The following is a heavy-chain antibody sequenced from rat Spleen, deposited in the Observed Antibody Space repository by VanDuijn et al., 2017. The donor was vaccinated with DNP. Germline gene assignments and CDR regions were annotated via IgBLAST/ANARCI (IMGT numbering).Heavy chain of an antibody. D-gene: IGHD1-11*01. CDR3: ARRGYGGRGFFDY. CDR2: ISAGGGNS. J-gene: IGHJ2*01. CDR1: RFTISDYG. Sequence: EVKLVESGGGLVQPGRSLKLSCEVSRFTISDYGMAWVRQAPTKGLEWVASISAGGGNSNYRDSVKGRFTISRDNAKSTLNLQMDSLRSEDTATYYCARRGYGGRGFFDYWGQGVMVTVSS. V-gene: IGHV5S13*01.